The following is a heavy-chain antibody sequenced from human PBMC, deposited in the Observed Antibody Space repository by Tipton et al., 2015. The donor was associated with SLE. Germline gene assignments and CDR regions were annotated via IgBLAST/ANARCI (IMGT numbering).Heavy chain of an antibody. CDR1: GFTFSSYS. J-gene: IGHJ4*02. D-gene: IGHD1-26*01. CDR2: IRYDGSNK. CDR3: AKGSEWELGYYFDY. V-gene: IGHV3-30*02. Sequence: SLRLSCAASGFTFSSYSMNWVRQAPGKGLEWVAFIRYDGSNKYYADSVKGRFTISRDNSKNTLYLQMNSLRAEDTAVYYCAKGSEWELGYYFDYWGQGTLVTVSS.